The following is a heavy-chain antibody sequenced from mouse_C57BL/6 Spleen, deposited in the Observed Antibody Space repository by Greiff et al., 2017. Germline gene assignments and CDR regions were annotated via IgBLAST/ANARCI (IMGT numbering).Heavy chain of an antibody. CDR1: GFTFSDYG. V-gene: IGHV5-17*01. CDR3: ARYDYGDYAMDY. CDR2: ISSGSSTI. J-gene: IGHJ4*01. Sequence: EVNVVESGGGLVKPGGSLKLSCAASGFTFSDYGMHWVRQAPEKGLEWVAYISSGSSTIYYADTVKGRFTISRDNAKNTLFLQMTSLRSEDTAMYYCARYDYGDYAMDYWGQGTSVTVSS. D-gene: IGHD2-4*01.